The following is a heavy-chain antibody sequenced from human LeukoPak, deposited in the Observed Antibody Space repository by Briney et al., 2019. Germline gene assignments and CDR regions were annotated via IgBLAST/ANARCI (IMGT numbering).Heavy chain of an antibody. J-gene: IGHJ4*02. CDR2: ISASGGST. CDR3: ARSGSGSNFLDY. Sequence: PGGSLRLSCAASGFTFSSYWMSWVRQAPGKGLEWVSGISASGGSTYYADSVKGRFTISRDNSKNTLYLQKNSLRAEDTAVYYCARSGSGSNFLDYWGQGTLVTVSS. V-gene: IGHV3-23*01. D-gene: IGHD3-10*01. CDR1: GFTFSSYW.